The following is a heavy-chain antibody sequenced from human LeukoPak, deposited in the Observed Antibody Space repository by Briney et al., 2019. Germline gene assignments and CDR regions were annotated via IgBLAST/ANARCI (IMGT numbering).Heavy chain of an antibody. CDR1: GFTFSSYG. CDR3: AKFGADDILTGYRS. CDR2: IRYDGSNK. Sequence: GGSLRLSCAASGFTFSSYGMHWVRQAPGKGLEWVAFIRYDGSNKYYADSVKGRFTISRDNSKNTLYLQMNSLRAEDTAVYYCAKFGADDILTGYRSWGQGTLVTVSS. D-gene: IGHD3-9*01. J-gene: IGHJ5*02. V-gene: IGHV3-30*02.